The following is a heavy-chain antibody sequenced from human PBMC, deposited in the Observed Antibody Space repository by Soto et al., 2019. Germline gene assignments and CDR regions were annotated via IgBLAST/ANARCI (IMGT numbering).Heavy chain of an antibody. V-gene: IGHV3-30*03. D-gene: IGHD3-3*01. Sequence: PXGSLGLSCAASGFTFSSYGMHWVRQAPGKGLEWVAVISYDGSNKYYADSVKGRFTIPRDNSKNTLYLQMNSLRAEDTAVYYCASQYYDFWSGYYTGPYYGMDVWGQGTTVTVSS. CDR3: ASQYYDFWSGYYTGPYYGMDV. CDR1: GFTFSSYG. J-gene: IGHJ6*02. CDR2: ISYDGSNK.